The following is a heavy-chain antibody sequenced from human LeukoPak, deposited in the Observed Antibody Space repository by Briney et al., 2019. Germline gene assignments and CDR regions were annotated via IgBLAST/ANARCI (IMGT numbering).Heavy chain of an antibody. J-gene: IGHJ4*02. Sequence: PGGSLRLSCAASGFTFSSYSMTWVRQAPGKGLEWISHIHDGGSPIYYADSVKGRFTVSRDNAKNSLYLQMSSLRAEDTAVYYCARGGSSWFSYWGQGTLVTVSS. CDR2: IHDGGSPI. CDR1: GFTFSSYS. D-gene: IGHD6-13*01. CDR3: ARGGSSWFSY. V-gene: IGHV3-48*01.